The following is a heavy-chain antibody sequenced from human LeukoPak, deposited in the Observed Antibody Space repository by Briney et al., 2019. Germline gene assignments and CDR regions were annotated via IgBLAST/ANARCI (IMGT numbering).Heavy chain of an antibody. CDR2: IYYSGST. CDR3: ARGKRGYSSSWYDY. CDR1: GGSISSYY. Sequence: SETLSLTCTVSGGSISSYYWSWIRQPPGKGLEWIGYIYYSGSTNYNPSLKSRVTISVDTSKNQFSLKLSSVTAADTAVYYCARGKRGYSSSWYDYWGQGTLVTVSS. D-gene: IGHD6-13*01. V-gene: IGHV4-59*12. J-gene: IGHJ4*02.